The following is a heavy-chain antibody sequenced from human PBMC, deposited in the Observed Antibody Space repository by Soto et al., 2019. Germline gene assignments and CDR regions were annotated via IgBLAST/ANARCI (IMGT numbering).Heavy chain of an antibody. CDR1: GFTFSSYG. D-gene: IGHD1-26*01. J-gene: IGHJ5*02. V-gene: IGHV3-33*01. CDR3: ARVFGGATQGGWFDP. CDR2: LWYDGSNK. Sequence: QVQLVESGGGVVQPGRSLRLSCAASGFTFSSYGMHWVRQAPGKGLEWVAVLWYDGSNKYYADSVKGRFTISRDNSKNTLYLQMNSLRAEDTAVYYCARVFGGATQGGWFDPWGQGTLVTVSS.